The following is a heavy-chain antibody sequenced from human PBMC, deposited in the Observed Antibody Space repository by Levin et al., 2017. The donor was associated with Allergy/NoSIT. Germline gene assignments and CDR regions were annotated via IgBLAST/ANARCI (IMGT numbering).Heavy chain of an antibody. D-gene: IGHD3-16*02. Sequence: LSQTLSLTCTVSDDSISGYYWTWIRQPPGKGLEWIGHIYYSGSTSYNPSLKSRVTISVGSSKNQFSLNLNSVTAADTAVYYCARGLVETSRYTHGYWGQGTLVTVSS. CDR1: DDSISGYY. V-gene: IGHV4-59*01. CDR3: ARGLVETSRYTHGY. CDR2: IYYSGST. J-gene: IGHJ4*02.